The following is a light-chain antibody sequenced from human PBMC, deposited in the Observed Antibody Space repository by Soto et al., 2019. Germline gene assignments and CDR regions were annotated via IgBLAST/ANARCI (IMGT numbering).Light chain of an antibody. Sequence: EIVLTQSPGTLSLCPGERATLSCRASQSVSSSYLAWYQQKPGQAPRLLIYGASSRATGIPDRFSGSGSGTDFSITISRLEPEDFAVYYCQQFGSSPLFTFGPGTKVDGK. V-gene: IGKV3-20*01. J-gene: IGKJ3*01. CDR1: QSVSSSY. CDR2: GAS. CDR3: QQFGSSPLFT.